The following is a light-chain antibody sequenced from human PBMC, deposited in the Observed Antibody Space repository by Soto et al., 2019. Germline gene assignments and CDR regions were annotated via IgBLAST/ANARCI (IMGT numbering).Light chain of an antibody. Sequence: QSALTQPASVSGSPGQSVTISCTGTSSDVGCYNPVSWYQQHPGKAPILMIYEGSKRPSGVSNRFSGSKSGNTASLTISGLQAEDEADYYCCSYAGSSTYVVFGGGTKLTVL. V-gene: IGLV2-23*01. J-gene: IGLJ2*01. CDR1: SSDVGCYNP. CDR3: CSYAGSSTYVV. CDR2: EGS.